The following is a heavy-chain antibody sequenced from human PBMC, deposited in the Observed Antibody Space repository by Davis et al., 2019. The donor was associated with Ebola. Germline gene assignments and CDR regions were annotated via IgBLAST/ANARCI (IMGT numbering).Heavy chain of an antibody. J-gene: IGHJ4*02. Sequence: SLKISCTASGFTFDDYAMHWVRQAPERGLDWVSGINWNSGSVDYADSVKGRFTISRDNAKNSLYLQMNSLRAEDTAVYYCARRADYWGQGTLVTVSS. CDR3: ARRADY. CDR1: GFTFDDYA. V-gene: IGHV3-9*01. CDR2: INWNSGSV.